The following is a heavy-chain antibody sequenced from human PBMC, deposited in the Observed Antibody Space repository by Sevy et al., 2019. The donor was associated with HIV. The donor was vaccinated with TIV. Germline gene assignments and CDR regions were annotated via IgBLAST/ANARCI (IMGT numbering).Heavy chain of an antibody. CDR1: GGSIGGYY. CDR2: ISHSGAT. Sequence: SETLSLTCAVRGGSIGGYYWSWIRQAPRKGPEWIGEISHSGATNYSPSLASRVTISVDTSNNHLSLRLTSLTAADSGKYFCARGREVATLLGFFDTWGPGTLVTVSS. D-gene: IGHD3-16*01. CDR3: ARGREVATLLGFFDT. J-gene: IGHJ4*02. V-gene: IGHV4-34*01.